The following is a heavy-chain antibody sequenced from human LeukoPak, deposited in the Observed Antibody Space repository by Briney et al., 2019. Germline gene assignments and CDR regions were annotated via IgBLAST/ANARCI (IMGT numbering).Heavy chain of an antibody. CDR3: AASHYYDSSGYSLYYFDY. D-gene: IGHD3-22*01. V-gene: IGHV1-2*02. Sequence: ASVKVSCKASGYTFTGYYMHWVRQAPGQGLEWMGWINPNSGGTNYAQKFQGRVTMTRDTSISTAYMELSSLRSEDTAVYYCAASHYYDSSGYSLYYFDYWGQGTLVTVSS. CDR2: INPNSGGT. J-gene: IGHJ4*02. CDR1: GYTFTGYY.